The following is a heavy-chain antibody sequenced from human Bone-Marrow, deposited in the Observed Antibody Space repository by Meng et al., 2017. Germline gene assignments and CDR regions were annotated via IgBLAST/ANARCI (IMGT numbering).Heavy chain of an antibody. Sequence: VQLGQSGAEVKKTGSSVKVSCKASGGTFSSYAISWVRQAPGQGLEWMGGIIPIFGTANYAQKFQGRVTITADKSTSTAYMELSSLRSEDTAVYYCARAPRSGWYYFDYWGQGTLVTVSS. D-gene: IGHD6-19*01. V-gene: IGHV1-69*06. CDR3: ARAPRSGWYYFDY. J-gene: IGHJ4*02. CDR1: GGTFSSYA. CDR2: IIPIFGTA.